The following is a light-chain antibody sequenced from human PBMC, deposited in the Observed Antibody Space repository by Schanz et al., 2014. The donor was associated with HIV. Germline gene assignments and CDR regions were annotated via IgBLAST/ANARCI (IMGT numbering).Light chain of an antibody. J-gene: IGLJ3*02. CDR1: NSDVGSYDL. CDR3: CSYAGGSTLV. V-gene: IGLV2-23*02. CDR2: EVN. Sequence: QSVLTQPASVSGSPGQSITISCTGTNSDVGSYDLVSWYQQHPGKAPKLMIYEVNKRPSGVSNRFSGSKSGNTASLTISGLQAEDEADYYCCSYAGGSTLVFGGGTKLTVL.